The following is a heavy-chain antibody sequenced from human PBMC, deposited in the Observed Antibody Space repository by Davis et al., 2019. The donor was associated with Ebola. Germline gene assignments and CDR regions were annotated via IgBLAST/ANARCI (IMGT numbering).Heavy chain of an antibody. Sequence: GESLKISCAASGFTFSSYEMNWVRQAPGKGLEWVSYISTSGDTIYYTDSVKGRFTISRDNSKNTLYLQMNSLRAEDTAVYFCAKPATVTTFGPIDYWGQGTLVSVSS. CDR2: ISTSGDTI. J-gene: IGHJ4*02. CDR1: GFTFSSYE. CDR3: AKPATVTTFGPIDY. V-gene: IGHV3-48*03. D-gene: IGHD4-17*01.